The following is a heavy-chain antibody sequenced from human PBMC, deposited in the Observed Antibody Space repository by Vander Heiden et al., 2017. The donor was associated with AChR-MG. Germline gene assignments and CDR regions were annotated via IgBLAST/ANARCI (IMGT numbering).Heavy chain of an antibody. CDR2: ISASGINT. CDR3: AKDGGGAGFGDLGWSDY. CDR1: GFTCKSYA. Sequence: VQLLESGGGLGQPGGSLRLSCAASGFTCKSYAMSWVRQAPGKGLQWVSGISASGINTYYLDSVRGRFTISRDNSKSTLYLQMNSLSAEDMGIYYCAKDGGGAGFGDLGWSDYWGQGTLVTVSS. V-gene: IGHV3-23*01. J-gene: IGHJ4*02. D-gene: IGHD3-10*01.